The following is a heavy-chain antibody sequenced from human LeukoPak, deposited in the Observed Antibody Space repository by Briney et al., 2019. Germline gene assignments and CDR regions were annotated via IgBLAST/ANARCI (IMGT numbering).Heavy chain of an antibody. D-gene: IGHD3-3*01. CDR1: GGTFSSFP. V-gene: IGHV1-69*05. J-gene: IGHJ4*02. CDR2: IIPMFDSI. Sequence: ASVKVSCKASGGTFSSFPINWVRQAPGQGLEWMGRIIPMFDSIKYAQRFQGRVTITTDESTTTAYMELSSLRSDDTATYYCARHPNYDSPGFWGQGTLVTVSS. CDR3: ARHPNYDSPGF.